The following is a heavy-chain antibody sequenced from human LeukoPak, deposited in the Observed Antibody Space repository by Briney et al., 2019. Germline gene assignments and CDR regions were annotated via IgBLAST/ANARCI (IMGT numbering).Heavy chain of an antibody. J-gene: IGHJ3*02. CDR1: GDSISSGGDY. CDR2: IYYSGST. V-gene: IGHV4-31*03. Sequence: SQTLSLTCTVSGDSISSGGDYWSWIRQHPGKGLEWIGYIYYSGSTYYNPSLKSRLTISVDTSKNQFSLELSSVTAADTAVYYCARAAWRGSNSRDAFDIWGRGTMVTVSS. D-gene: IGHD4-23*01. CDR3: ARAAWRGSNSRDAFDI.